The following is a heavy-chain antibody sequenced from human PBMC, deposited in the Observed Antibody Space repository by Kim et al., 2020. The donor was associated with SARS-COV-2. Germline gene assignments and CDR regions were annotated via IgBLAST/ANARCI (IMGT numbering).Heavy chain of an antibody. V-gene: IGHV3-23*01. CDR2: IGGGGGST. CDR1: GFTFSGYA. CDR3: AKVGTGYWYFDF. J-gene: IGHJ2*01. D-gene: IGHD7-27*01. Sequence: GGSLRLSCAASGFTFSGYAMSWVCQAPGKGLEWVSGIGGGGGSTYYADSVKGRFTISRDNSKNTLSVQMNSLRADDTAVYYCAKVGTGYWYFDFWGRGTLVTVSS.